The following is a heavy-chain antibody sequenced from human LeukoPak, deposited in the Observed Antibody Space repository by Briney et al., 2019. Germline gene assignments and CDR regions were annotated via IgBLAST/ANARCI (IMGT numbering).Heavy chain of an antibody. CDR1: GFTFDDYD. CDR3: ARDQYGGNSGLY. V-gene: IGHV3-66*01. Sequence: PGGSLRLSCAASGFTFDDYDMHWVRQAPGKGLEWVSVIYSGGSTYYADSVKGRFTISRDNSKNTLYLQMNSLRAEDTAVYYCARDQYGGNSGLYWGQGTLVTVSS. J-gene: IGHJ4*02. D-gene: IGHD4-23*01. CDR2: IYSGGST.